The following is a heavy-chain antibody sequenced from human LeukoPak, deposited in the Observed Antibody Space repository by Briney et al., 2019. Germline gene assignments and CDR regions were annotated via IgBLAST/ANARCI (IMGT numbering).Heavy chain of an antibody. CDR2: IYPGDSDT. CDR1: GYSFTSYW. D-gene: IGHD3-9*01. Sequence: GESLKISCKGSGYSFTSYWIGWVRQMPGKGLEWMGIIYPGDSDTRYSPSFQGQVTISADKSISTAYLQWSSLKASDTAMYYCARLHYDILTAKHYYYYMDVWGKGTTVTVSS. V-gene: IGHV5-51*01. J-gene: IGHJ6*03. CDR3: ARLHYDILTAKHYYYYMDV.